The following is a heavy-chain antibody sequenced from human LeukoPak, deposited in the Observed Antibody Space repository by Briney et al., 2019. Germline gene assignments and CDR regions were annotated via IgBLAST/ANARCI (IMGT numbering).Heavy chain of an antibody. V-gene: IGHV4-34*01. CDR3: ANIDPKGGAYYFDL. D-gene: IGHD3-16*01. CDR2: INHSGST. J-gene: IGHJ2*01. Sequence: PSETLSLTCAVYGGSFSGYYWSWIRQPPGKGLEWIGEINHSGSTNYNPSLKSRVTISVDTSKNQFSLKLSSVTAADTAVYYCANIDPKGGAYYFDLWGRGTLVTVSS. CDR1: GGSFSGYY.